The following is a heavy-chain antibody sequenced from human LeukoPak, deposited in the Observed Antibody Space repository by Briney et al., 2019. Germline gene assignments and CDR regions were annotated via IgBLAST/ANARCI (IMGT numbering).Heavy chain of an antibody. Sequence: GGSLRLSCAASGFTVSSNYMSWVRQAPGKGLEWVSVIYSGGSTYYADSVKGRFTISRDNSKNTLYLQMNSLRGEDTAVYYCDFWSGYRRGSSGMDVWGQGTTVTVSS. J-gene: IGHJ6*02. D-gene: IGHD3-3*01. V-gene: IGHV3-53*01. CDR3: DFWSGYRRGSSGMDV. CDR1: GFTVSSNY. CDR2: IYSGGST.